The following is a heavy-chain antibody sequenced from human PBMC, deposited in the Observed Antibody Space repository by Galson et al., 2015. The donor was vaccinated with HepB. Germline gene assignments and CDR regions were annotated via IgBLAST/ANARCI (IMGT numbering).Heavy chain of an antibody. J-gene: IGHJ4*02. D-gene: IGHD6-19*01. V-gene: IGHV3-74*01. CDR3: ARGGVVGGTDY. CDR1: GFTFSSYF. Sequence: SLRLSCAASGFTFSSYFMDWVRQAPGKGLVWVSDTNRDGSVTRYADSVKGRFTISRDNAKNMLYLQMNSLRVVDAAIYYCARGGVVGGTDYWGQGTLVTVSS. CDR2: TNRDGSVT.